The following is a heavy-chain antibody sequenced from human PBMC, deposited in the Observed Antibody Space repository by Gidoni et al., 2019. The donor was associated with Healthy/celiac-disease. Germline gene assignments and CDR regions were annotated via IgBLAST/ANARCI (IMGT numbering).Heavy chain of an antibody. CDR1: GFTFSSYA. CDR2: ITGRGGST. Sequence: EVQLLESGGGLVQPGGSLRLSCAASGFTFSSYAMSWVRRAPGKGLEWVSAITGRGGSTYYADSVKGRFTISRDNSKNTLYLQMNSLRAEDTAVYYCAKDSDTAIDPDFDYWGQGTLVTVSS. V-gene: IGHV3-23*01. J-gene: IGHJ4*02. D-gene: IGHD5-18*01. CDR3: AKDSDTAIDPDFDY.